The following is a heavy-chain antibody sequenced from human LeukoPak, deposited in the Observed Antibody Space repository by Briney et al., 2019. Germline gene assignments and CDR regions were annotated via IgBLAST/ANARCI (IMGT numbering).Heavy chain of an antibody. CDR2: ISIGGDYT. CDR3: AKLHSATITADFDH. Sequence: GGSLRLSCAASGFTVSSNYMSWVRHAPGKGLEWVSGISIGGDYTYYADSVKGRFTVSRDNSKNTLSLQMSNLRAEDTAIYYCAKLHSATITADFDHWGQGTLVTVSS. D-gene: IGHD1-14*01. V-gene: IGHV3-23*01. J-gene: IGHJ4*02. CDR1: GFTVSSNY.